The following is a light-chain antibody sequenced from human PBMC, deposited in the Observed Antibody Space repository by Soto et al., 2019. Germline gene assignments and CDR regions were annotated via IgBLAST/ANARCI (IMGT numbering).Light chain of an antibody. CDR2: SNN. J-gene: IGLJ3*02. Sequence: QSVLTQPPSASGTPGQRVTISCSGSNSNLGSNTVHWYQHLPGTAPKLLSYSNNQRPSGVPDRFSGSKSGTSASLAISGLQSEDEAGYYCAAWDDSLNGVVFGGGTQLTVL. CDR1: NSNLGSNT. V-gene: IGLV1-44*01. CDR3: AAWDDSLNGVV.